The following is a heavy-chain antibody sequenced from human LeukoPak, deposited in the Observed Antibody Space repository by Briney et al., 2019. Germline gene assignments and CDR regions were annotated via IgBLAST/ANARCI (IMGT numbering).Heavy chain of an antibody. Sequence: ASVKVSCKASGYTFTGYYMHWVRQAPGQGLEWMGWINPNSGGTNYAQKFQGWVTMTRDTSISTAYMELSRLRSDDTAVYYCARADSSSVFFIPYYYGMDVWGQGTTVTVSS. CDR1: GYTFTGYY. CDR3: ARADSSSVFFIPYYYGMDV. CDR2: INPNSGGT. V-gene: IGHV1-2*04. D-gene: IGHD6-6*01. J-gene: IGHJ6*02.